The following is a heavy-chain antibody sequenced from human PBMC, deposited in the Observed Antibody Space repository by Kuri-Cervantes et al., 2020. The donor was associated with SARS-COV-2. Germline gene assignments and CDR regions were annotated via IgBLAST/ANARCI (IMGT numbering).Heavy chain of an antibody. D-gene: IGHD2-21*01. CDR2: ISYDGKKK. CDR3: ATDHFGVHDF. Sequence: GESLKISCAVSGFNFSRADIHWVRQAPGKGLEWVAVISYDGKKKKCIGSRKGRLTISRDNSQNTVYLRMTNLRTEDTAMYYCATDHFGVHDFWGQGTLVTVSS. V-gene: IGHV3-30*03. J-gene: IGHJ4*02. CDR1: GFNFSRAD.